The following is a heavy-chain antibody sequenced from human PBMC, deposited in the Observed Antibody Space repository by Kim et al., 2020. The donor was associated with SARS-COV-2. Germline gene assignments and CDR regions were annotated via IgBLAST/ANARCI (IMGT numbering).Heavy chain of an antibody. CDR3: ARDPQVRYSHFDL. CDR1: GFSVGSAH. CDR2: LRHSGGT. D-gene: IGHD4-4*01. Sequence: GGSLRLSCAVFGFSVGSAHWVRVRLRPGKRLEWLSTLRHSGGTQYANSVKGRFTISKDISKNTVFLQLNRLRVDETAIFYCARDPQVRYSHFDLWGQGT. J-gene: IGHJ4*02. V-gene: IGHV3-53*01.